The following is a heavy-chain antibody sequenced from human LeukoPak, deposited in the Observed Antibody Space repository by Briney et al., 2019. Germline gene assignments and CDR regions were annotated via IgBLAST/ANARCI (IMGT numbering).Heavy chain of an antibody. Sequence: SQTLSLTCTVSGGSISSGTYYWNWIRQPAGKGLEWIGEIYHSGSTNYNPSLKSRVTISVDKSKNQFSLKLSSVTAADTAVYYCARRPGKITISGVVPHYFDYWGQGILVTVSS. CDR3: ARRPGKITISGVVPHYFDY. CDR2: IYHSGST. CDR1: GGSISSGTYY. V-gene: IGHV4-61*09. J-gene: IGHJ4*02. D-gene: IGHD3-3*01.